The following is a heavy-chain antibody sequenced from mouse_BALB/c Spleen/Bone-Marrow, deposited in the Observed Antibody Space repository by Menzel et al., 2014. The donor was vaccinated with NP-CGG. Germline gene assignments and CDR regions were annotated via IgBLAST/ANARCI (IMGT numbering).Heavy chain of an antibody. Sequence: VQLQQSGPRLVKPSQTLSLTCSVTGKSITSVYRNWVRNCTGSELEEMGDISYSGHTYYNPSHKSRISITLDTSKNQYYLQLNSVTTEDTATYYCATYDGYCFDYWGQGTTLTVSS. CDR1: GKSITSVY. CDR3: ATYDGYCFDY. CDR2: ISYSGHT. V-gene: IGHV3-8*02. J-gene: IGHJ2*01. D-gene: IGHD2-3*01.